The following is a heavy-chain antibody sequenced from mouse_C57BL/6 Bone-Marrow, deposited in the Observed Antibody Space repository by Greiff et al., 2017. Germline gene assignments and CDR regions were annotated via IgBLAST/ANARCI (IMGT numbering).Heavy chain of an antibody. Sequence: VQLQQSGPELVKPGASVKLSCKASGYTFTSYDINWVKQRPGQGLEWIGWIYPRDGSTQYNEKFKGKATLTVDTSSSTAYMELHSLTSEDSVVYFCAWGYWYFDVWGTGTTVTVSS. CDR1: GYTFTSYD. CDR2: IYPRDGST. D-gene: IGHD4-1*01. CDR3: AWGYWYFDV. V-gene: IGHV1-85*01. J-gene: IGHJ1*03.